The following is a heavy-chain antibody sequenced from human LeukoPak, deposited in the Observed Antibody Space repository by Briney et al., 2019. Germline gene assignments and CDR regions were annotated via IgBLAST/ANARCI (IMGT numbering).Heavy chain of an antibody. D-gene: IGHD3-22*01. J-gene: IGHJ3*02. CDR3: ARDMVLYYDSSGDDAFDI. V-gene: IGHV3-30-3*01. CDR2: ISYDGSNK. CDR1: GFTFSSYA. Sequence: GGSLRLSCAASGFTFSSYAMHWVRQAPGKGLEWVAVISYDGSNKYYADSVKGRFTISRDNSKNTLYLQMNSLRAEDTAVYYCARDMVLYYDSSGDDAFDIWGQGTMVTVSS.